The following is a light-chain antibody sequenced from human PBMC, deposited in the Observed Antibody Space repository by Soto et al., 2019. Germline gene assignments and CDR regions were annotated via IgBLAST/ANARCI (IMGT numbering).Light chain of an antibody. V-gene: IGKV3-11*01. CDR3: QQRSNWPST. Sequence: ELVLTQSPATLSFSPGERATLSCRASQSVSGYLAWYPHKPGQAPRLLMYDASNRATGIPARFSGSGSGTDFTLTISSLEPEDFAVYYCQQRSNWPSTFGGGNKVEIK. CDR2: DAS. CDR1: QSVSGY. J-gene: IGKJ4*01.